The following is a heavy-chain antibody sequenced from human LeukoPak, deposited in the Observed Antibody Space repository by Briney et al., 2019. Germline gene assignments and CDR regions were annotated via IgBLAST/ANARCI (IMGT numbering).Heavy chain of an antibody. J-gene: IGHJ4*02. V-gene: IGHV3-48*03. CDR1: GFTFSSYE. D-gene: IGHD3-22*01. Sequence: GGSLRLSCAASGFTFSSYEMNWVRQAPGKGLEWVSYISSSGSTIYYADSVKGRFTISRDNAKNSLYLQMNSLRAEDTAVYYCARARDSSGYVDYWGQGTLVTVSS. CDR3: ARARDSSGYVDY. CDR2: ISSSGSTI.